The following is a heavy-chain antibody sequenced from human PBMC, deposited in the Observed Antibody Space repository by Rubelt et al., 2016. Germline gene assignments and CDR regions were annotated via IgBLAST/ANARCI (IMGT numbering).Heavy chain of an antibody. Sequence: QVQLVESGGGVVQPGRSLRLSCAASGFTFSSYAMHWVRQAPGKGLEWVAVISYDGSNKYYADSVKGRFTISRDNSKNELYRQMNSLRAKVTAVYYWARDPSGIAGTDRPLQHWGQGTLVTVSS. V-gene: IGHV3-30*04. D-gene: IGHD6-13*01. CDR2: ISYDGSNK. J-gene: IGHJ1*01. CDR3: ARDPSGIAGTDRPLQH. CDR1: GFTFSSYA.